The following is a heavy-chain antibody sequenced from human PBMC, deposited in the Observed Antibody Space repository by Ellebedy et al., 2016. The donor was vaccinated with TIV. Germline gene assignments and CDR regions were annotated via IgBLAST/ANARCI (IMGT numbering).Heavy chain of an antibody. CDR1: GYNFRSFG. Sequence: AASVKVSCKASGYNFRSFGITWVRQAPGQGLEWMGWISTYSGNTKYAQKFQGRVTMTTDTSTGTAYMELRSLTSDDTAVYYCAREADSDALDIWGQGTMVTVSS. V-gene: IGHV1-18*01. CDR3: AREADSDALDI. J-gene: IGHJ3*02. CDR2: ISTYSGNT. D-gene: IGHD2-15*01.